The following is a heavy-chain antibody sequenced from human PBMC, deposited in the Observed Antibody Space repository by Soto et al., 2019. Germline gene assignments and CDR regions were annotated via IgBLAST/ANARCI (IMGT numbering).Heavy chain of an antibody. J-gene: IGHJ4*02. Sequence: SETLSLTCSIYSGSFSGYYWSWIRQPPGKGLEWIGEISQSGNTNYSPSLKSRVSISIDTSKKQFSLNLASVSAADTAVYYCARAPKVSGSSQTRPDFWGKGNLVTVPS. CDR2: ISQSGNT. V-gene: IGHV4-34*01. D-gene: IGHD6-6*01. CDR1: SGSFSGYY. CDR3: ARAPKVSGSSQTRPDF.